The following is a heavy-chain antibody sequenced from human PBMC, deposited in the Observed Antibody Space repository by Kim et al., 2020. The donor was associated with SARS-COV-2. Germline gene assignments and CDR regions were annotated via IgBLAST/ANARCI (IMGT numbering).Heavy chain of an antibody. CDR3: ARQPPTLTSDF. Sequence: IHSNPSLTGRVTLSVDTSKNQFSLTLKSVTAAGTAVYYCARQPPTLTSDFWGQGILVTVAS. V-gene: IGHV4-59*08. J-gene: IGHJ4*02. CDR2: I. D-gene: IGHD2-2*01.